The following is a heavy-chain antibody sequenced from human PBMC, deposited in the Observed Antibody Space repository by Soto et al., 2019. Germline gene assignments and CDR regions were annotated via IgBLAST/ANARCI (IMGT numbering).Heavy chain of an antibody. Sequence: SQTLSLTCAISGDSVSSNSVAWNWIRQSPSKGLEWVGRTYYRSKWYNDYAVSVKSRITIIPDTSKNQLSLQLNSVTPEDTAVYYCARSENGYNVADYWRQGTLVTVSS. D-gene: IGHD6-25*01. CDR1: GDSVSSNSVA. J-gene: IGHJ4*02. V-gene: IGHV6-1*01. CDR2: TYYRSKWYN. CDR3: ARSENGYNVADY.